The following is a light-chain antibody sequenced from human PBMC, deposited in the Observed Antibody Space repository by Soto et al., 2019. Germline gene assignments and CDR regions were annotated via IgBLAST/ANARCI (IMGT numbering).Light chain of an antibody. CDR3: QQYGKSPIT. J-gene: IGKJ5*01. V-gene: IGKV3-15*01. CDR2: YAS. Sequence: EIVMTQSPATLSVSPGERATLSCRASQSVGSNLAWYQQKPGQAPRLLIYYASTRDTGVPARFSGSGSGTDFTLTISSLQSEDFAVYYCQQYGKSPITFGQGTRLEIK. CDR1: QSVGSN.